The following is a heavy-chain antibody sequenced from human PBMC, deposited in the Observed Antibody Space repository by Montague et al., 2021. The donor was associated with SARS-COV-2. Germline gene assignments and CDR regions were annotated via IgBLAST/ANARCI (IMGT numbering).Heavy chain of an antibody. CDR1: GGSFIGYY. J-gene: IGHJ4*02. CDR3: ARGLAELRYFDWYHYYFDY. D-gene: IGHD3-9*01. Sequence: SETLSLTCAVYGGSFIGYYWSWIRQPPGKGLSLIGEINHSGSTNYNPSLKSRVTISVDTSKNQFSLKLSSVTAADTAVYYCARGLAELRYFDWYHYYFDYWGQGTMVTVSS. CDR2: INHSGST. V-gene: IGHV4-34*01.